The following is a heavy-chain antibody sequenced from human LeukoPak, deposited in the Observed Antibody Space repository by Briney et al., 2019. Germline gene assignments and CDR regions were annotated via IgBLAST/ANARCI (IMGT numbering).Heavy chain of an antibody. Sequence: GRSLRLSWTASGFIFSRYGMHWVRQAPGKGLEWVALIRFDGSNRYYAYSVKGRFSISRDNGKNTLYLQMHSLRAEDASVYYCARDLGSHFDFWGQGTLVTVSS. J-gene: IGHJ4*02. CDR3: ARDLGSHFDF. V-gene: IGHV3-33*01. D-gene: IGHD2-15*01. CDR2: IRFDGSNR. CDR1: GFIFSRYG.